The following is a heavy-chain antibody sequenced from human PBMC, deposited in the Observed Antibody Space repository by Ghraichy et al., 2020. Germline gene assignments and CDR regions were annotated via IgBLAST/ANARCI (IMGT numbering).Heavy chain of an antibody. V-gene: IGHV1-46*01. J-gene: IGHJ3*02. CDR2: INPSGGST. CDR3: ARVAAYGDYQGYAFDI. Sequence: ASVKVSCKASGYTFTSYYMHWVRQAPGQGLEWMGIINPSGGSTSYAQKFQFRVTMTRDTSTSTVYMDLSSLRSEDTAVYYCARVAAYGDYQGYAFDIWGQGTMVTVSS. D-gene: IGHD4-17*01. CDR1: GYTFTSYY.